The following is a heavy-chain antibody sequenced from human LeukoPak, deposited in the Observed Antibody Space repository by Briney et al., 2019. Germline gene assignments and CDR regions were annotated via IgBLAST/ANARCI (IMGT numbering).Heavy chain of an antibody. CDR3: AGHVNRGVAFDL. CDR2: IYSGGTT. J-gene: IGHJ3*01. Sequence: GGSLRLSCAAPGFSVSGNYMSWVRQAPGKGLEWVAVIYSGGTTYYAASVEGRFTMSGDTSKNTVYLEMSSLRAEDTGVYYCAGHVNRGVAFDLWGQGTAVTVSS. CDR1: GFSVSGNY. V-gene: IGHV3-66*04.